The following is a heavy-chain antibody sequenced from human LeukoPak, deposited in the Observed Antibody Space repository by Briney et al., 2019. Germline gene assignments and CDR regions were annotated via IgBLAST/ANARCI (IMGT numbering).Heavy chain of an antibody. CDR2: INHSGST. CDR3: ARWILGYYYYYMDV. CDR1: GGSFSGYY. Sequence: SETLSLTCAVYGGSFSGYYWSWIRQPPGKGLEWIGEINHSGSTTYNPSLKSRVTISVDTSKNQCSLKLSSVTAADTAVYYCARWILGYYYYYMDVWGKGTTVTVSS. J-gene: IGHJ6*03. V-gene: IGHV4-34*01. D-gene: IGHD5-12*01.